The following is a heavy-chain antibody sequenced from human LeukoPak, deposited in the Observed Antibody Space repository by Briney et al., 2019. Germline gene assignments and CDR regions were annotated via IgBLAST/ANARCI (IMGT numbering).Heavy chain of an antibody. CDR2: IRQDGNEK. Sequence: PGGSLRLSCTASGFIFSTYWMTWLGQAPGMGLEWVANIRQDGNEKFYVDSVKGRFIISRDNAKDSLYLQLNSLRAEDTAVYYCARVRTEWYIDLWGRGTLVTISS. CDR3: ARVRTEWYIDL. D-gene: IGHD2-8*02. V-gene: IGHV3-7*01. CDR1: GFIFSTYW. J-gene: IGHJ2*01.